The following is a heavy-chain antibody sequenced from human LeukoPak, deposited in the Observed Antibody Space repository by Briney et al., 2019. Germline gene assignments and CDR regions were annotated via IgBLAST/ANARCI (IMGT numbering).Heavy chain of an antibody. V-gene: IGHV3-21*01. CDR1: GFTFSSYA. D-gene: IGHD6-6*01. Sequence: GGSLRLSCAASGFTFSSYAMSWVRQAPGKGLEWVSSISSSSSYIYYADSVKGRFTISRDNAKNSLYLQMNSLRAEDTAVYYCARDHEYSSWRGVYYYYYMDVWGKGTTVTVSS. J-gene: IGHJ6*03. CDR2: ISSSSSYI. CDR3: ARDHEYSSWRGVYYYYYMDV.